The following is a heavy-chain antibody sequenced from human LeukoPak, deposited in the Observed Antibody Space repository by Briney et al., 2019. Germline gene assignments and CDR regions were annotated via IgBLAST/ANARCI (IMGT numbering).Heavy chain of an antibody. D-gene: IGHD3-10*01. V-gene: IGHV4-39*01. CDR3: ARHVWRSSMVRGGNKVFDY. CDR1: GGSISSSSYY. Sequence: NTAETLSLTCTVSGGSISSSSYYWGWIRQPPGKGLEWIGSIYYSGSTYYNPSLKSRVTISVDTSKNQFSLMLSSVTAADTAMYYCARHVWRSSMVRGGNKVFDYWGQGTLVTVSS. CDR2: IYYSGST. J-gene: IGHJ4*02.